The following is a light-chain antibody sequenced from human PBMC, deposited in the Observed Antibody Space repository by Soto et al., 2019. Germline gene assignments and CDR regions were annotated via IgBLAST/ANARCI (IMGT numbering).Light chain of an antibody. J-gene: IGKJ1*01. CDR2: KAS. CDR3: QQYNSSPWT. V-gene: IGKV1-5*03. CDR1: QSISSW. Sequence: DIQMTQSPSTLSASVGDRVTITCRASQSISSWLAWYQQKPGKAPKLLIYKASILESGVPSRFSGSGSGTEFNLTISSLQPDDFATYYCQQYNSSPWTFGQGTKVEIK.